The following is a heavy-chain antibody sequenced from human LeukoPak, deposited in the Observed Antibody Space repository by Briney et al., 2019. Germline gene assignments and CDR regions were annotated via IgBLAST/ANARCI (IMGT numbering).Heavy chain of an antibody. V-gene: IGHV4-34*01. J-gene: IGHJ6*02. Sequence: SETLSLTCAVYGGSFNAYYWSWIRQPPGKGLEWIGEINHSGSTNYNPSLKSRVTISVDTSKNQFSLNLSSVTAADTAVYYCASLSLPNSVAAAGTFVSLYYGMDVWGQGTTVTVSS. CDR2: INHSGST. CDR1: GGSFNAYY. CDR3: ASLSLPNSVAAAGTFVSLYYGMDV. D-gene: IGHD6-13*01.